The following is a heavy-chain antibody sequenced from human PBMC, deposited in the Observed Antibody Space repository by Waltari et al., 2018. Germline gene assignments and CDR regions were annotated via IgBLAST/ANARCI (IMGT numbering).Heavy chain of an antibody. J-gene: IGHJ4*02. CDR3: ARARWDLQVVYLDS. Sequence: QVQLVQSGTEVRKPGSSVKVSCEAPGGTFSSYATSWVRQAPGQGLEWMGHIVPFSGRATYAQKFRGRVTISADESTSTAYMEMSGLRSEDTAVYFCARARWDLQVVYLDSWGQGTLVTVSS. CDR1: GGTFSSYA. V-gene: IGHV1-69*01. D-gene: IGHD2-8*02. CDR2: IVPFSGRA.